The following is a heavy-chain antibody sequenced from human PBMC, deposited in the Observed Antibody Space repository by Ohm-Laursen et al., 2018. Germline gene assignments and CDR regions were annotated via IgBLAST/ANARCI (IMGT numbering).Heavy chain of an antibody. CDR1: GFTFTNFG. V-gene: IGHV3-30*18. CDR2: ISYDGSNK. J-gene: IGHJ5*01. Sequence: RSLRLSCSAAGFTFTNFGMHWVRQAPGKGLEWVAVISYDGSNKYYADSVKGRFTISRDNSKNTLYLQMNSLRAEDTAVFYCAKGTAYQLLSHNWVDSWGQGTLVTVSS. CDR3: AKGTAYQLLSHNWVDS. D-gene: IGHD2-2*01.